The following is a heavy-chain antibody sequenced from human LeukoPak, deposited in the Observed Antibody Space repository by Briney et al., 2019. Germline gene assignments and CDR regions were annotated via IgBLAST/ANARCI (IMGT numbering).Heavy chain of an antibody. CDR3: AKDIFPYGSGAPLDLEVDY. D-gene: IGHD3-10*01. Sequence: LSGGSLRLSCAASGFTFSNYNMHWVRQAPGKGLEWVAVISYDGSNKYYADSVKGRFTISRDNSKNTLYLQMNSLRAEDTAVYYCAKDIFPYGSGAPLDLEVDYWGQGTLVTVSS. CDR2: ISYDGSNK. V-gene: IGHV3-30*18. CDR1: GFTFSNYN. J-gene: IGHJ4*02.